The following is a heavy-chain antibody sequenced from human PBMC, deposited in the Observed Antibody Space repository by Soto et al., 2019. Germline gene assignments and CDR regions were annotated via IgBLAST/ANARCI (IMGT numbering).Heavy chain of an antibody. CDR3: ARGTLIRSNNWHNWFDP. CDR2: INPNSGGT. D-gene: IGHD3-3*01. J-gene: IGHJ5*02. Sequence: ASVKVSCKASGYTFTGYYMHWVRQAPGQGLEWMGWINPNSGGTNYAQKFQGRVTMTRDTSISTAHMELSRLRSDDTAVYYCARGTLIRSNNWHNWFDPWGQGTLVTVSS. V-gene: IGHV1-2*02. CDR1: GYTFTGYY.